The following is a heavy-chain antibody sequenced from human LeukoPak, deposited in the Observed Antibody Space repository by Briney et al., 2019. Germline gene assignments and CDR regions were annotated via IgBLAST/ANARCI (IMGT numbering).Heavy chain of an antibody. D-gene: IGHD3-9*01. Sequence: SETLSLTCAVYGGSFSGYYWSWIRQPPGKGLEWIGEINHSGSTNYNPSLKSRVTISVDTSKNQFSLKLSSVTAADTAVYYCARGGKVLRYFDWLLSAIDYWGQGTLVTVSS. CDR3: ARGGKVLRYFDWLLSAIDY. CDR1: GGSFSGYY. CDR2: INHSGST. V-gene: IGHV4-34*01. J-gene: IGHJ4*02.